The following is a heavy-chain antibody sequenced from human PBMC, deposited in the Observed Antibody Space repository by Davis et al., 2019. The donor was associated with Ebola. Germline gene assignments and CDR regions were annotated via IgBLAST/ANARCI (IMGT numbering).Heavy chain of an antibody. CDR2: ISSRGDYT. CDR1: GFTFTAYY. CDR3: ARDMPSVGATSY. J-gene: IGHJ4*02. Sequence: GGSLRLSCAASGFTFTAYYMSCIRHAPGKGLEWISYISSRGDYTNYADSVKGRFAISRDNAKNSLYLQMNSLRAEDTAIYYCARDMPSVGATSYWGQGTLVTVSS. V-gene: IGHV3-11*06. D-gene: IGHD1-26*01.